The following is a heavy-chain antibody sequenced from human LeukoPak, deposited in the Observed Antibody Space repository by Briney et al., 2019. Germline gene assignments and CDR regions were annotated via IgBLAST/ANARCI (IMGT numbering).Heavy chain of an antibody. CDR1: GFTFSSYA. CDR3: VKSSGWYTSSWYLTE. D-gene: IGHD6-13*01. Sequence: GGSLRLSCAASGFTFSSYAMSWVRQAPGKGLEWVSSIGSNVGNTFYADSVKGRFTISRDNSKSTLYLQMNSLSVGDTAVYYCVKSSGWYTSSWYLTEWGQGILVSVSS. CDR2: IGSNVGNT. V-gene: IGHV3-23*01. J-gene: IGHJ4*02.